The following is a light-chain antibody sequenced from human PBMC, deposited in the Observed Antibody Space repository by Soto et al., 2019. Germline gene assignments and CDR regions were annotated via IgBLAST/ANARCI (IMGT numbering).Light chain of an antibody. V-gene: IGLV2-14*01. Sequence: QSALTQPASVSESPGQSITISCTGTSSDVGGYNYVSWYQQHPGKAPKLMIYEVSNRPSGVSNRFSGSKSGNTASLTISGLQAEDEADYYCSSYTSSSIPGVFGTGTKLTVL. CDR1: SSDVGGYNY. CDR3: SSYTSSSIPGV. J-gene: IGLJ1*01. CDR2: EVS.